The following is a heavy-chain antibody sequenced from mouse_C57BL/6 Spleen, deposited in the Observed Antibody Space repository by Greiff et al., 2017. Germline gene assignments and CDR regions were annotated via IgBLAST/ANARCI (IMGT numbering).Heavy chain of an antibody. J-gene: IGHJ2*01. CDR2: IDPNSGGT. CDR3: ARYTGREDYFDY. V-gene: IGHV1-72*01. CDR1: GYTFTSYW. D-gene: IGHD4-1*01. Sequence: QQSCKASGYTFTSYWMHWVKQRPGRGLEWIGRIDPNSGGTKYNEKFKSKATLTVDKPSSTAYMQLSSLTSEDSAVYYCARYTGREDYFDYWGQGTTLTVSS.